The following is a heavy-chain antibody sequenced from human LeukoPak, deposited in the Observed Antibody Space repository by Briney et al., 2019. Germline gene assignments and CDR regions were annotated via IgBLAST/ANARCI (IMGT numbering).Heavy chain of an antibody. CDR1: GYTFTDHY. V-gene: IGHV1-2*02. D-gene: IGHD7-27*01. CDR3: ARDHNWGPDY. Sequence: ASVKVSCTALGYTFTDHYFHWLRQAPGQGLEWIGCIHPGRGDTNYAQKFQGRVSLARDTSISTAYMELSSLTYDDTAVYYCARDHNWGPDYWGQGTLVSVSS. CDR2: IHPGRGDT. J-gene: IGHJ4*02.